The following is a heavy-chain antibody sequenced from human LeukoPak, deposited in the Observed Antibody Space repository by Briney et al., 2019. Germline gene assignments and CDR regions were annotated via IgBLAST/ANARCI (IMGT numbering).Heavy chain of an antibody. D-gene: IGHD4-11*01. J-gene: IGHJ4*02. CDR1: GFTFSTYA. Sequence: GGSLRLSCAASGFTFSTYAMSWVRQAPGKGLEWVSLISSNGGSTHYADSVKGRFTISRDNSMNTLYLQMKSLRAEDTAVYYCTKDLYTVTGDYWGQGTLVTVSS. V-gene: IGHV3-23*01. CDR2: ISSNGGST. CDR3: TKDLYTVTGDY.